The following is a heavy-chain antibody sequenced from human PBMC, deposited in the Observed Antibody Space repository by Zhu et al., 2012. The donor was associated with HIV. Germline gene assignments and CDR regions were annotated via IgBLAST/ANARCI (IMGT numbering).Heavy chain of an antibody. Sequence: QVQLQESGPGLVKPSETLSLTCTVSGGSISSYYWSWVRQPPGRGLEWIGYISHTGNTNYDPSLKSRVTISLDTSNNQVSLKLTSVTAADTAVYFCTRGEYYYGSGSSYKTYYFDLLGPWHPGHCLL. CDR1: GGSISSYY. CDR3: TRGEYYYGSGSSYKTYYFDL. CDR2: ISHTGNT. J-gene: IGHJ2*01. V-gene: IGHV4-59*01. D-gene: IGHD3-10*01.